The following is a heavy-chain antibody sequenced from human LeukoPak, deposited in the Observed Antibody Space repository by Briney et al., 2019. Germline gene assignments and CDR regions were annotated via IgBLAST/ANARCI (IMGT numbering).Heavy chain of an antibody. D-gene: IGHD3-16*01. Sequence: SETLSLTCTVSGYSISSGYYWGWIRQPPGKGLEWIGSIYHSGSTYYNPSLKSRVTISVDTSKNQFSLKLSSVTAADTAVYYCARVQFGYYYYYYYMDVWGKGTTVTVSS. J-gene: IGHJ6*03. CDR1: GYSISSGYY. V-gene: IGHV4-38-2*02. CDR2: IYHSGST. CDR3: ARVQFGYYYYYYYMDV.